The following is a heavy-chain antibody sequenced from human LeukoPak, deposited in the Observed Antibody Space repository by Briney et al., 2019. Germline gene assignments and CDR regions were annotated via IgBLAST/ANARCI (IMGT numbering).Heavy chain of an antibody. J-gene: IGHJ3*02. D-gene: IGHD3-3*01. CDR1: GGTFSSYA. V-gene: IGHV1-69*13. CDR2: IIPIFGTA. Sequence: GASVKVSCKASGGTFSSYAISWVRQAPGQGLEWMGGIIPIFGTANYAQKFQGRVTITADESTSTAYMELSSLRSEDTAVYYCARERRGPDFWSGQDAFDTWGQGTMVTVSS. CDR3: ARERRGPDFWSGQDAFDT.